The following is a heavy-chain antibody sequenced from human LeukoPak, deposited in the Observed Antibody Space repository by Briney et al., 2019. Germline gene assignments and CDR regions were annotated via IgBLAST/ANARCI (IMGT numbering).Heavy chain of an antibody. Sequence: SETPSLTCTVSGGSISSYYWSWIRQPPGKGLEWIGYIYYSGSTNYNPSLKSRVTISVDTSKNQFSLKLSSVTAADTAVYYCARRAGGKVDYWGQGTLVTVSS. CDR1: GGSISSYY. CDR2: IYYSGST. CDR3: ARRAGGKVDY. V-gene: IGHV4-59*08. D-gene: IGHD3-16*01. J-gene: IGHJ4*02.